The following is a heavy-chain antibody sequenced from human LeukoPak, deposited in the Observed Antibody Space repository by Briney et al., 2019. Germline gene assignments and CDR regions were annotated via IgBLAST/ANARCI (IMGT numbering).Heavy chain of an antibody. J-gene: IGHJ5*02. CDR1: GDSISSSIW. D-gene: IGHD3-16*01. V-gene: IGHV4-4*02. Sequence: PSETLSLTCAVSGDSISSSIWWSWVRQPPGKGLEWIGEIYHNGRTNYNPSLKSRVTISVDKSKNQFSLQLNSVTAADTAVYYCARDGGNFDPWGQGTLVTVSS. CDR3: ARDGGNFDP. CDR2: IYHNGRT.